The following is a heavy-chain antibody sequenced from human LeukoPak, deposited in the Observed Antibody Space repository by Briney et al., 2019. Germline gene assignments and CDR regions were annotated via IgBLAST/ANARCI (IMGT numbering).Heavy chain of an antibody. J-gene: IGHJ4*02. CDR1: GFTFSDYY. V-gene: IGHV3-11*03. CDR3: ARQGSRNYFDY. D-gene: IGHD2-2*01. CDR2: ISSSSSYT. Sequence: GGSLRLSCAASGFTFSDYYMSWIRQAPGKGLEWVSYISSSSSYTNYADSVKGRFTISRDNAKNSLYLQMNSLRAEDTVVYYCARQGSRNYFDYWGQGTLVTVSS.